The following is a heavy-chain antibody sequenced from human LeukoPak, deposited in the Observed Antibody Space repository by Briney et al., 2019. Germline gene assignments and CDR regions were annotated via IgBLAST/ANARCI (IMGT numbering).Heavy chain of an antibody. V-gene: IGHV4-34*01. CDR3: ARDYGEYYYYYGMDV. Sequence: PSETLTLTCAVYGFTFSGYYWSWIRQPPGKGLEWMGEINHSGSTNYKPSLKSRVTISVDTYKHQLSLKLRSVTAADPAVYYCARDYGEYYYYYGMDVWGQGTTVSVFS. D-gene: IGHD4-17*01. CDR1: GFTFSGYY. CDR2: INHSGST. J-gene: IGHJ6*01.